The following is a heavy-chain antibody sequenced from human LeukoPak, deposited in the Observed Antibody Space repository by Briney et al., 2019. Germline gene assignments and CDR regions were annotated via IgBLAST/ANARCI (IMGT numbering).Heavy chain of an antibody. D-gene: IGHD6-13*01. V-gene: IGHV4-4*02. CDR1: GGSISSSNW. J-gene: IGHJ5*02. Sequence: SETLSLTCAVSGGSISSSNWWSWVRQPPGKGLEWIGEIYHSGSTNYNPSLKSRVTISVDTSKNQFSLKLSSVTAADTAVYYCARRIAAAGTGWFDPWGQGTLVTVSS. CDR3: ARRIAAAGTGWFDP. CDR2: IYHSGST.